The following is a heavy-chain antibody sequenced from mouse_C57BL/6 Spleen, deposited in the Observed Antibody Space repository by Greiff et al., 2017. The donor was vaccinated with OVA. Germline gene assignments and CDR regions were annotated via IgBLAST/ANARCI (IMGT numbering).Heavy chain of an antibody. V-gene: IGHV1-42*01. CDR2: INPSTGGT. CDR3: ARWIGAMDY. J-gene: IGHJ4*01. CDR1: GYSFTGYY. Sequence: EVKVVESGPELVKPGASVKISCKASGYSFTGYYMNWVKQSPEKSLEWIGEINPSTGGTTYNQKFKAKATLTVDKSSSTAYMQLKSLTSEDSAVYYCARWIGAMDYWGQGTSVTVSS.